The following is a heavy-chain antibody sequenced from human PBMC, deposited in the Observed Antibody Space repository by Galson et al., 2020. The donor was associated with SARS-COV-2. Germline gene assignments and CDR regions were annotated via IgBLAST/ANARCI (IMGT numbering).Heavy chain of an antibody. Sequence: SETLSLTCAVYGGSFSGYYWSWIRQPPGKGLEWIGEINHSGSTNYNPSLKSRVTISVDTSKNQFSLKLSSVTAADTAVYYCARGVLRYFDLFDYWGQGTLVTVSS. J-gene: IGHJ4*02. D-gene: IGHD3-9*01. V-gene: IGHV4-34*01. CDR2: INHSGST. CDR1: GGSFSGYY. CDR3: ARGVLRYFDLFDY.